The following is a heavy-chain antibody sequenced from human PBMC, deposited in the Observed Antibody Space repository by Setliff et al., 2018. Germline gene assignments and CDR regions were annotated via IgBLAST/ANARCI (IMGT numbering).Heavy chain of an antibody. J-gene: IGHJ4*02. Sequence: GGSLRLSCAASGFTVSSNYMSWVRQAPGKGLEWVSVIYSGGSTYYADSVKGRFTISRDNPKNTLYLQINSLRDEDTAVYYCAKEMTTYSGFDCWGQGTLVTVSS. CDR2: IYSGGST. D-gene: IGHD4-17*01. CDR1: GFTVSSNY. CDR3: AKEMTTYSGFDC. V-gene: IGHV3-53*01.